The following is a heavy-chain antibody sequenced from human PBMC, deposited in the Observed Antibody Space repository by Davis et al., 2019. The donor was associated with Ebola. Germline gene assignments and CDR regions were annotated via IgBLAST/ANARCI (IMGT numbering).Heavy chain of an antibody. Sequence: GGSLRLSCAASGFTFSSYAMSWVRQAPGKGLEWVSSISSSSSYIYYADSVKGRFTISRDNAKNSLYLQMNSLRAEDTAVYYCARLSGWRLGGTYYYGMDVWGQGTTVTVSS. D-gene: IGHD3-16*01. V-gene: IGHV3-21*01. J-gene: IGHJ6*02. CDR3: ARLSGWRLGGTYYYGMDV. CDR1: GFTFSSYA. CDR2: ISSSSSYI.